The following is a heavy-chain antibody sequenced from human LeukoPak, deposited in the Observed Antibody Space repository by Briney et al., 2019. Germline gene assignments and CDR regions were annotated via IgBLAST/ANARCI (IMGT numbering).Heavy chain of an antibody. CDR2: IYSGGRT. Sequence: GGSLRLSCAASGFTVSSNDMSWVRQAPGKGLEWVSVIYSGGRTFYADSVKGRFTISRDNSKNTLYLQMNSLRAEDTAIYYCAKLGPRGDYDFWTGYYYPDSWGHGTLVTVSS. CDR3: AKLGPRGDYDFWTGYYYPDS. J-gene: IGHJ5*01. V-gene: IGHV3-53*01. CDR1: GFTVSSND. D-gene: IGHD3-3*01.